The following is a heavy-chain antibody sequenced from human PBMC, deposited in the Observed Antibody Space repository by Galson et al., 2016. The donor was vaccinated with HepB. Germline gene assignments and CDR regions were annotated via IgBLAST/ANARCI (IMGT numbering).Heavy chain of an antibody. D-gene: IGHD3-10*02. CDR1: GYIFSTYY. Sequence: SVKVSCKASGYIFSTYYIHWVRQAPGQGLEWMGVINPSNGRTSYAQKFQGRVTMTRDTSASTVYMDPSSLRSEDTAVYYCARARASGTIMFGQNWSDPWGQGTLVAVSS. CDR2: INPSNGRT. V-gene: IGHV1-46*01. J-gene: IGHJ5*02. CDR3: ARARASGTIMFGQNWSDP.